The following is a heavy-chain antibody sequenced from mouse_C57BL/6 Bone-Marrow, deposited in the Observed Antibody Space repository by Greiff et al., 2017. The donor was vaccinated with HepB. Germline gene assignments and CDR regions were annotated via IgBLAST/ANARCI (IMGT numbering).Heavy chain of an antibody. CDR3: TTDYFDY. V-gene: IGHV6-3*01. CDR1: GFTFSNYW. CDR2: IRLKSDNYAT. J-gene: IGHJ2*01. Sequence: EVQVVESGGGLVQPGGSMKLSCVASGFTFSNYWMNWVRQSPEKGLEWVAQIRLKSDNYATQYAESVKGRFTISRDDSKSSVYLQMNNLRAKDTGIYYCTTDYFDYWGQGTTLTVSS.